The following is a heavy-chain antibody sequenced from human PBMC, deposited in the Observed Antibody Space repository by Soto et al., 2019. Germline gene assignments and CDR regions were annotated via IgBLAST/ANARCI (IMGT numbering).Heavy chain of an antibody. CDR3: ATSVRLHLSIAVAGTPYDYYGMDV. D-gene: IGHD6-19*01. CDR2: IIPIFGTA. J-gene: IGHJ6*02. V-gene: IGHV1-69*13. Sequence: SVKVSCQASGGTFSSYAIRWVRPAPGQGLEWMGGIIPIFGTANYAQKFQGRVTITADESTSTAYMELSSLRAEDTAVYYCATSVRLHLSIAVAGTPYDYYGMDVWGQGTTVTVSS. CDR1: GGTFSSYA.